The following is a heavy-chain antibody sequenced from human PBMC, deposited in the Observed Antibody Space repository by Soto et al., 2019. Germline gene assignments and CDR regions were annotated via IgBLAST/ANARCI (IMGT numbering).Heavy chain of an antibody. CDR3: ARAPRLAVAGTGAAFDI. V-gene: IGHV1-69*01. CDR1: GGTFSSYA. D-gene: IGHD6-19*01. CDR2: LIPIFGTA. Sequence: QVQLVQSGAEVKKPGSSVKVSCKASGGTFSSYAISWVRQDPGQGLEWMGGLIPIFGTANYAQKFQGRVTINADESTSTAYMELSSLRSEDTAVYYCARAPRLAVAGTGAAFDISGQGTMVTVSS. J-gene: IGHJ3*02.